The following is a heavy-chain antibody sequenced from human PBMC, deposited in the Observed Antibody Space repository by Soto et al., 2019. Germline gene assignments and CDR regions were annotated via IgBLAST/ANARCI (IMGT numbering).Heavy chain of an antibody. Sequence: QVQLQQWGAGLLKPSETLSLTGAVYGGSFSGYYWSWIRQPPGKGLEWSGEINHSGSTNYTTSLKSRGTISVDTSKHQCSLKLSSVTAADTAVYYCARGHRAGSPWFDHWGQGPLVTVSS. CDR3: ARGHRAGSPWFDH. V-gene: IGHV4-34*01. CDR2: INHSGST. D-gene: IGHD1-1*01. J-gene: IGHJ5*02. CDR1: GGSFSGYY.